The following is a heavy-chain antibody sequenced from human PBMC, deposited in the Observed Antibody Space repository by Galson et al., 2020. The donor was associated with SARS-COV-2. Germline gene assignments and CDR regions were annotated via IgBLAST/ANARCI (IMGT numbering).Heavy chain of an antibody. Sequence: SETLSLTCAVYGGSFSGYYWSWIRQPPGKGLEWIGEINHSGSTNYNPSLKSRVTISVDTSKNQFSLKLSSVTAADTAVYYCARGSLYLWFGVSWVPQQNDGMDGWGQGTTVTVSS. CDR3: ARGSLYLWFGVSWVPQQNDGMDG. V-gene: IGHV4-34*01. J-gene: IGHJ6*02. CDR1: GGSFSGYY. D-gene: IGHD3-10*01. CDR2: INHSGST.